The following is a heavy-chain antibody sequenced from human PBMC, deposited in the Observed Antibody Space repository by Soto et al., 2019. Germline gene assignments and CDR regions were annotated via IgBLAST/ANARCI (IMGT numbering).Heavy chain of an antibody. D-gene: IGHD2-15*01. J-gene: IGHJ4*02. Sequence: GGSLRLSCAASGFTFNNYGMHWVRQAPGKGLEWVAVIWNDGNGYYYANSVKGRFTISRDNSKNTLYLQMNSLRAEGTAVYYCAKERGDDFWSGYSDIVVVVAFDYWGQGTLVTVSS. V-gene: IGHV3-33*06. CDR2: IWNDGNGY. CDR3: AKERGDDFWSGYSDIVVVVAFDY. CDR1: GFTFNNYG.